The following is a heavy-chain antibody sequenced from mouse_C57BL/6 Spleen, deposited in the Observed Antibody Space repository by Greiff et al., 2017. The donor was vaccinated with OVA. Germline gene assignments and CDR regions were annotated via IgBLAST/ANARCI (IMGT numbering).Heavy chain of an antibody. Sequence: VQLQQSGPELVKPGASVKISCKASGYAFSSSWMNWVKQRPGKGLEWIGRIYPGDGDTNYNGKFKGKATLTADKSSSTAYMQLSSLTSEDSAVYFCARDDGYLWFAYWGQGTLVTVSA. CDR1: GYAFSSSW. J-gene: IGHJ3*01. CDR2: IYPGDGDT. V-gene: IGHV1-82*01. CDR3: ARDDGYLWFAY. D-gene: IGHD2-3*01.